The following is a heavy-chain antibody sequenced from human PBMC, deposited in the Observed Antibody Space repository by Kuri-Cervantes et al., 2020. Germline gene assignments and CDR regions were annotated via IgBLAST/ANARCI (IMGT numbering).Heavy chain of an antibody. J-gene: IGHJ4*02. Sequence: GESLKISCAASGFTFSTYTIHWVRQAPGKGLEYVSAITGDGSGTFYAGSVRGRFTISRDNSKNTLYLQINSLRIEDTAVYYCAKDLDSSGYQLFDYWGQGTLVTVSS. V-gene: IGHV3-64*02. CDR1: GFTFSTYT. CDR2: ITGDGSGT. D-gene: IGHD3-22*01. CDR3: AKDLDSSGYQLFDY.